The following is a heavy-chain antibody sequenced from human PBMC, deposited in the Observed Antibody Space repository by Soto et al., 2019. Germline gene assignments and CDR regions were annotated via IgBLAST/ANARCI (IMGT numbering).Heavy chain of an antibody. CDR2: IKQDGSEK. Sequence: GGSLRLSCAASGFTFSSYWMSWVRQAPGKGLEWVANIKQDGSEKYYVDSVKGRFTISRDNAKNSLYLQMNSLRAEDTAVYYCARDYYGSGIEDWFDPWGQGTLVTVSS. V-gene: IGHV3-7*01. CDR1: GFTFSSYW. J-gene: IGHJ5*02. CDR3: ARDYYGSGIEDWFDP. D-gene: IGHD3-10*01.